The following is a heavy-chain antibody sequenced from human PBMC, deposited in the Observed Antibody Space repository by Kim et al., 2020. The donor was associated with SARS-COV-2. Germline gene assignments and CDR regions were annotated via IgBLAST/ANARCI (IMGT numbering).Heavy chain of an antibody. Sequence: SVKVSCKASGGTFSSYAISWVRQAPGQGLEWMGGIIPIFGTANYAQKFQGRVTITADESTSTAYMELSSLRSEDTAVYYCVYSSSWYFGVWNNYYGMDVWGQGTTVTVSS. CDR1: GGTFSSYA. J-gene: IGHJ6*02. V-gene: IGHV1-69*13. CDR3: VYSSSWYFGVWNNYYGMDV. D-gene: IGHD6-13*01. CDR2: IIPIFGTA.